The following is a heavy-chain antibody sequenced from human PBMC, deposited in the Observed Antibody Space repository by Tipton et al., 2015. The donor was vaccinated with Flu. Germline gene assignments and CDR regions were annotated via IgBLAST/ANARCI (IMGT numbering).Heavy chain of an antibody. D-gene: IGHD3-10*01. V-gene: IGHV1-46*04. CDR1: GYTFTSYY. Sequence: QLVQSGAEVKKPGASVKVSCKASGYTFTSYYMHWVRQAPGQGLEWMGIINPSGGSTSYAQKLQGRVTMTRDTSTSTAYMELSSLRSEDTAVYYCASLRPFKRGAFAFDIWGQGTMVTVSS. CDR3: ASLRPFKRGAFAFDI. J-gene: IGHJ3*02. CDR2: INPSGGST.